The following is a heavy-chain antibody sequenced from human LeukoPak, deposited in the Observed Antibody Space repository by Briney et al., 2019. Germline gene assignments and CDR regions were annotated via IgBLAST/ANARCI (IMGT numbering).Heavy chain of an antibody. CDR2: IPYDGSNK. Sequence: PGGSLRLTCAASGFTFSSYAMHWARQAPGKGLERVPVIPYDGSNKYYADSVKGRFTISRDNSKNTLYLQMNSLRAEDTAVYYCARGPDIVVVVAAFDYWGQGTLVTVSS. J-gene: IGHJ4*02. CDR1: GFTFSSYA. CDR3: ARGPDIVVVVAAFDY. V-gene: IGHV3-30-3*01. D-gene: IGHD2-15*01.